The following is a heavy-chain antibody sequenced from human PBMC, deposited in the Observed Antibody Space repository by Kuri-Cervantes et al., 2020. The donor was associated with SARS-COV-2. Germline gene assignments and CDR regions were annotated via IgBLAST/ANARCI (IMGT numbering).Heavy chain of an antibody. D-gene: IGHD3-22*01. Sequence: GGSLRLSCAASGFPFVSYWMHWVRQAPGKGLVWVSRINTDGSFTNYTDSVKGRFTISRDNSKNTLYLQMNSLRAEDTAVYYCAKDRFSGYDSSGSPIDWGQGTLVTVSS. J-gene: IGHJ4*02. V-gene: IGHV3-74*01. CDR1: GFPFVSYW. CDR3: AKDRFSGYDSSGSPID. CDR2: INTDGSFT.